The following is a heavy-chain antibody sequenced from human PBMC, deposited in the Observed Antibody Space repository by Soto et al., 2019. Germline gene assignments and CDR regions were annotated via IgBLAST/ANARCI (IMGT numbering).Heavy chain of an antibody. CDR1: GFTFSSYW. CDR3: AREPAQIAVGDYGMDV. J-gene: IGHJ6*02. Sequence: GGSLRLSCAASGFTFSSYWMHWVRQAPGKGLVWVSRINSDGSSTSYADSVKGRFTISRDNAKNTLYLQMNSLRAEDTAVYYCAREPAQIAVGDYGMDVWGQGTTVTVSS. CDR2: INSDGSST. V-gene: IGHV3-74*01. D-gene: IGHD6-19*01.